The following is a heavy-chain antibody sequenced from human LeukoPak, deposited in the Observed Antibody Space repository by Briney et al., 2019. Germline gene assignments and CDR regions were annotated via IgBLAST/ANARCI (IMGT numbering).Heavy chain of an antibody. V-gene: IGHV4-34*01. CDR3: ARGLHYNILTGGMDV. D-gene: IGHD3-9*01. CDR1: GGSFSGYY. Sequence: PSETLSLTCAVYGGSFSGYYWSWIRQPPGKGLEWIGEINHSGSTNYNPSPKSRVTISVDTSKNQFSLNLRSVTAADTAVYYCARGLHYNILTGGMDVWGQGTTVIVSS. J-gene: IGHJ6*02. CDR2: INHSGST.